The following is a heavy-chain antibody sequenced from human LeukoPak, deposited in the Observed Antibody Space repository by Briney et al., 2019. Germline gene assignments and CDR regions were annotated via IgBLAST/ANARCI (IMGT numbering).Heavy chain of an antibody. CDR2: ISARGGTT. D-gene: IGHD3-10*01. J-gene: IGHJ6*03. CDR3: AKVMKGSERLTMVRGVIIKTAGLYYMDV. CDR1: GFTLSSYA. Sequence: GGSLRLSCASTGFTLSSYAMSLVRQAPGKGLDLVSSISARGGTTNSAASVKGRFTISRDNSKNTVYPQMNSLRAEDTAVYYCAKVMKGSERLTMVRGVIIKTAGLYYMDVWGKGTTVTVSS. V-gene: IGHV3-23*01.